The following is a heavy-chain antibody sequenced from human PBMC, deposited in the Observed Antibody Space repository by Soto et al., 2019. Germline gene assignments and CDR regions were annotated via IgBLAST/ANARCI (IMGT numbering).Heavy chain of an antibody. D-gene: IGHD3-10*01. CDR2: INPVNGDT. Sequence: QVHLVQSGAEVKKPGASVRVSCQASGYTFTSFPIHWVRQAPGQRLEWMGWINPVNGDTGYSQKFQGRVTITRDTSASTASMEVNRLTSEDTAVYFCARKDYYGSGSYHFDSWGQGTLVIVSS. V-gene: IGHV1-3*01. J-gene: IGHJ4*02. CDR1: GYTFTSFP. CDR3: ARKDYYGSGSYHFDS.